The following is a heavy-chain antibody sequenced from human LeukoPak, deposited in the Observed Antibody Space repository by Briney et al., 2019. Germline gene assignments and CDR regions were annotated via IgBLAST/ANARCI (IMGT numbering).Heavy chain of an antibody. V-gene: IGHV1-18*01. D-gene: IGHD1-26*01. CDR2: ISAYNGRT. CDR3: ASARYSGSYYWYFDL. J-gene: IGHJ2*01. Sequence: ASVKVSCKASGYTFTNYGISWVRQAPGQGLEWMGWISAYNGRTTYAQKFQGRVTITRDTSASTAYMELSSLRSEDTAVYYCASARYSGSYYWYFDLWGRGTLVTVSS. CDR1: GYTFTNYG.